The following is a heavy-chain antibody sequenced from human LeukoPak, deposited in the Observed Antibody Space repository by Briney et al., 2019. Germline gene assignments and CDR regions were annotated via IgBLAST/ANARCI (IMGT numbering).Heavy chain of an antibody. D-gene: IGHD4-11*01. CDR3: ARSYSNHLFGMDV. CDR1: GFTVSSYY. J-gene: IGHJ6*02. CDR2: MYSGGST. V-gene: IGHV3-66*01. Sequence: PGGSLRLSCAASGFTVSSYYMTWVRQAPGKGPEWVSVMYSGGSTYYADSVKGRVAISRDNSQNTVFLQMNSVRVEDTAVYYCARSYSNHLFGMDVWGQGTAVTVSS.